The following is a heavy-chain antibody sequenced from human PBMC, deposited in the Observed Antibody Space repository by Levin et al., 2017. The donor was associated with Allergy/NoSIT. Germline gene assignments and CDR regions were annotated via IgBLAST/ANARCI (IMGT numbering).Heavy chain of an antibody. D-gene: IGHD3-22*01. CDR2: ISAYNGNT. CDR3: AREDGGIYYDSSGYYRNFDY. Sequence: ASVKVSCKASGYTFTSYGISWVRQAPGQGLEWMGWISAYNGNTNYAQKLQGRVTMTTDTSTSTAYMELRSLRSDDTAVYYCAREDGGIYYDSSGYYRNFDYWGQGTLVTVSS. J-gene: IGHJ4*02. V-gene: IGHV1-18*01. CDR1: GYTFTSYG.